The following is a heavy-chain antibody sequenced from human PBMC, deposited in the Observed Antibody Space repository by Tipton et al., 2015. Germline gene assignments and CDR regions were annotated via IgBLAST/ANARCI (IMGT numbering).Heavy chain of an antibody. CDR2: IYDSGST. CDR1: GGSISSYY. CDR3: ASGWSPRWFDP. Sequence: TLSLTCSVSGGSISSYYWSWIRQPPGKGLEWIGHIYDSGSTNYNPSLKSRVTISVDTSKNQFSLKLGSVTAADTAVYYCASGWSPRWFDPWGQGTLVTVSS. J-gene: IGHJ5*02. V-gene: IGHV4-59*01. D-gene: IGHD6-19*01.